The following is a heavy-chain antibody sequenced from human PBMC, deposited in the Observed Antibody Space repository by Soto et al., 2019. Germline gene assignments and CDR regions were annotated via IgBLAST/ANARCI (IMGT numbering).Heavy chain of an antibody. CDR2: ISYDEATT. CDR1: GSAFRGYS. Sequence: PGGSLRLSCSASGSAFRGYSIHWVRQAPGKGLEWITLISYDEATTFYADSVKGSFTISRDDSKNVSYLQMDSLRREDTGVYFCASQMYFFDSSGYFPPPIWGQGT. CDR3: ASQMYFFDSSGYFPPPI. D-gene: IGHD3-22*01. J-gene: IGHJ4*02. V-gene: IGHV3-30-3*01.